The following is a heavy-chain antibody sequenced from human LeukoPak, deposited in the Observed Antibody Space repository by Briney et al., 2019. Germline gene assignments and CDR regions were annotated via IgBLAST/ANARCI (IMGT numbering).Heavy chain of an antibody. CDR3: TRVRVVVPAAFDYCDF. Sequence: GGSLRLSCAASGFTFNSYWMWWVRQASGKGLEWVANINPYGSDTYYADSVKGRFTISRDNAENSLYLQMNSLRAEDTAVYYCTRVRVVVPAAFDYCDFWGQGTPVTVSS. D-gene: IGHD2-2*01. CDR2: INPYGSDT. V-gene: IGHV3-7*01. CDR1: GFTFNSYW. J-gene: IGHJ4*02.